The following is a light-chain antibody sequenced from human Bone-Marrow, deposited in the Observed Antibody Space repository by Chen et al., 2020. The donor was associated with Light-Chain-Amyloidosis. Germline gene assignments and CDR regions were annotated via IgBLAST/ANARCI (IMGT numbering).Light chain of an antibody. CDR3: QPSYSTPT. CDR2: TAS. J-gene: IGKJ4*01. V-gene: IGKV1-39*01. Sequence: DIQMTQSPSSLSASVGDRVTITCRASQSITKFLNWYQQKPGKGPKLLIYTASSLQSGVPSRFSGSGSGTDFSLTISSVQPEDLATYYCQPSYSTPTFGGGTKLEIK. CDR1: QSITKF.